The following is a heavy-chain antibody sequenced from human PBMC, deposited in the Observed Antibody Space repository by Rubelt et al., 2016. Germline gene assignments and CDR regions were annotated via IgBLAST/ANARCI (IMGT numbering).Heavy chain of an antibody. J-gene: IGHJ6*02. Sequence: QVQLQQWGAGLLKPSETLSLTCAVYGGSFSGYYWSWIRQPPGKGLEWIGEINHSGSTNYNPSRMCRVTISVDKSQSQVPLEVGSVTAAGTAVYYCATLRRREDQLQRNGMDVWGQGTTVTVSS. CDR2: INHSGST. V-gene: IGHV4-34*01. D-gene: IGHD2-2*01. CDR1: GGSFSGYY. CDR3: ATLRRREDQLQRNGMDV.